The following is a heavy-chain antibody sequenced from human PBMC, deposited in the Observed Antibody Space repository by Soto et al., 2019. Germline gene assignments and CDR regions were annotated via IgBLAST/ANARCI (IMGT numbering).Heavy chain of an antibody. Sequence: PGGSLRLSCAASGFTFSSYGMHWVRRAPGKGLEWVAVIWYDGSNKYYADSVKGRFTISRDNSKNTLYLQMNSLRAEDTAVYYCARDALRFLEWYQDYYYYMDVWGKGTTVTVSS. CDR1: GFTFSSYG. CDR3: ARDALRFLEWYQDYYYYMDV. V-gene: IGHV3-33*01. CDR2: IWYDGSNK. D-gene: IGHD3-3*01. J-gene: IGHJ6*03.